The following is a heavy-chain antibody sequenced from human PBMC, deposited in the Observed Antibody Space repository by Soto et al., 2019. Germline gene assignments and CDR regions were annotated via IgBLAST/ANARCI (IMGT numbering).Heavy chain of an antibody. V-gene: IGHV3-21*01. D-gene: IGHD3-10*01. CDR3: ARCMGFDGSGYAFFDS. Sequence: EVQLVESGGGLVKPGGSLRLSCAASGFTFSGHTINWVRQAPGKGLEWVSSVSSSSSYIYYADSVKGRFTVSRDNAEKSLYLQMHSLRAEDTAIYYCARCMGFDGSGYAFFDSWGQGTLVTVSS. CDR2: VSSSSSYI. CDR1: GFTFSGHT. J-gene: IGHJ4*02.